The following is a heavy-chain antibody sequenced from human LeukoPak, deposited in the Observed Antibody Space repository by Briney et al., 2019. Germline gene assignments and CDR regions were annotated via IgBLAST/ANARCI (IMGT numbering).Heavy chain of an antibody. D-gene: IGHD6-13*01. CDR1: GYSFTSYW. J-gene: IGHJ3*02. V-gene: IGHV5-51*01. CDR2: IYPGDSDT. CDR3: ARHIPSSWHAFDI. Sequence: GESPKISCKGSGYSFTSYWIGWVRQMPGKGLEWMGIIYPGDSDTRYSPSFQGQVTISADKSISTAYLQWSSLKASDTAMYYCARHIPSSWHAFDIWGQGTMVTVSS.